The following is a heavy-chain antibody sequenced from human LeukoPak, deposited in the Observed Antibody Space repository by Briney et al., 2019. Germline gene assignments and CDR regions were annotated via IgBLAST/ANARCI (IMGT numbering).Heavy chain of an antibody. J-gene: IGHJ6*03. V-gene: IGHV4-4*07. CDR3: ARVYSSSPGYYYYMDV. Sequence: PSETLSLTCTVSGGSISSYYWSWIRQPAGKGLEWIGRIYTSGSTNYNPSLKSRVTMSVDTSKNQFSLKLSSVTAADTAVYYCARVYSSSPGYYYYMDVWGKGTTVTVSS. CDR2: IYTSGST. CDR1: GGSISSYY. D-gene: IGHD6-6*01.